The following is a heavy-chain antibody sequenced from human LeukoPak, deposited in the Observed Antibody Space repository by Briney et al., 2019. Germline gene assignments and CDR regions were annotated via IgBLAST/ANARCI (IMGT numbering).Heavy chain of an antibody. Sequence: PSETLSLTCTVSGGSISSYYWSWIRQPAGKGLEWIGYIYYSGTTNYNPSLKSRVTMSVDTSKNQFSLQLNSVTPEDTAVYYCARESRDDAGDINWFDPWGQGTLVTVSS. CDR1: GGSISSYY. CDR2: IYYSGTT. D-gene: IGHD2-15*01. V-gene: IGHV4-59*12. CDR3: ARESRDDAGDINWFDP. J-gene: IGHJ5*02.